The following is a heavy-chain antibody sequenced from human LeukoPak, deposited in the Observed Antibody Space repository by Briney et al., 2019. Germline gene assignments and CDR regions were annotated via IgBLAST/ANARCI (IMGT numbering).Heavy chain of an antibody. CDR3: ARYDWNPHWFDP. J-gene: IGHJ5*02. V-gene: IGHV3-48*03. D-gene: IGHD1-1*01. CDR1: GFTFSTYE. Sequence: GGSLRLSCGASGFTFSTYEMNWVRQAPGKGLEWVSYISSSGSSIYYADSVKGRFTVSRDNAKNSLYLQMSSLRAEDTAVYYCARYDWNPHWFDPWGQGTLVTVSS. CDR2: ISSSGSSI.